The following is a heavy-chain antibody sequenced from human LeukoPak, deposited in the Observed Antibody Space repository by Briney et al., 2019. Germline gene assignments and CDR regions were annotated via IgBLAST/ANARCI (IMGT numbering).Heavy chain of an antibody. V-gene: IGHV3-64D*09. CDR1: GFTFSSYA. J-gene: IGHJ1*01. CDR2: ISSNGGST. D-gene: IGHD3-22*01. CDR3: VKGQRYYDSSGYYSIEYFQH. Sequence: PGGSLRLSCSASGFTFSSYAMHWVPQAPGKGLEYVSAISSNGGSTYYADSVKGRFTISRDNSKNTLYLQMSSLRAEDTAVYYCVKGQRYYDSSGYYSIEYFQHWGQGTLVTVSS.